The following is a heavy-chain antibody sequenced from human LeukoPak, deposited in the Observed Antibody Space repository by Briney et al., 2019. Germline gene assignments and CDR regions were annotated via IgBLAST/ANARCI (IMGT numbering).Heavy chain of an antibody. CDR1: GYTFTGYY. CDR3: ARVGSGSYSWDLDY. Sequence: GASVTVSCKASGYTFTGYYMHWVRQAPGQGLEWMGWINPNSGGTNYAQKFQGRVTMTRDTSISTAYMELSRLRSDDAAVYYCARVGSGSYSWDLDYWGQGTLVTVSS. CDR2: INPNSGGT. D-gene: IGHD1-26*01. J-gene: IGHJ4*02. V-gene: IGHV1-2*02.